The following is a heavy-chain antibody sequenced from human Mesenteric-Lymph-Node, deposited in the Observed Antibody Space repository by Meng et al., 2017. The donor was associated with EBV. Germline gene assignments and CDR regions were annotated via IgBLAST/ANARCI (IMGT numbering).Heavy chain of an antibody. V-gene: IGHV1-18*01. CDR3: ARSFAAAAKFDY. Sequence: QVNLVQPGAEVKKPGASLKVSCKASGYTFTTHGISWVRQAPGQGLEWMGWISPYNDNTNSAQKFQGRVTMTIDTSTRTAYLELRSLRADDTAMYYCARSFAAAAKFDYWGQGTLVTVSS. J-gene: IGHJ4*02. D-gene: IGHD6-13*01. CDR1: GYTFTTHG. CDR2: ISPYNDNT.